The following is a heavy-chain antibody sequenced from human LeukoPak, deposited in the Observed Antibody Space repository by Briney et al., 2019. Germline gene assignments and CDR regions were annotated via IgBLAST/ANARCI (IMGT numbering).Heavy chain of an antibody. J-gene: IGHJ4*02. CDR1: GYTFTSYG. CDR3: ARGYKPAYSSGWSIFDY. Sequence: AASVKVSCKASGYTFTSYGISWVRQATGQGLEWMGWMNPNSGNTGYAQKFQGRVTMTRNTSISTAYMELSSLRSEDTAVYYCARGYKPAYSSGWSIFDYWGQGPLVTVSS. V-gene: IGHV1-8*02. CDR2: MNPNSGNT. D-gene: IGHD6-19*01.